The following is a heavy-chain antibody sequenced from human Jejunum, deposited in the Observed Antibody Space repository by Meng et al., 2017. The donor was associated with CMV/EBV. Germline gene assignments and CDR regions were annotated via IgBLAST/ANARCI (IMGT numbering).Heavy chain of an antibody. V-gene: IGHV3-23*01. CDR1: YA. CDR3: AKGGTLNVVVPDASWAIGY. CDR2: ISGSGDST. J-gene: IGHJ4*02. D-gene: IGHD2-2*01. Sequence: YAMNWVRQAPGKGLEWVSGISGSGDSTYYTDSVKGRFTISRDNSQNTLYLHMSSLRAEDTAVYFCAKGGTLNVVVPDASWAIGYWGQGTLVTVSS.